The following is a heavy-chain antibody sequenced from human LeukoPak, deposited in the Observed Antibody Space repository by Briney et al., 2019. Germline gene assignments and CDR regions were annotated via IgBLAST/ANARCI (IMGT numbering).Heavy chain of an antibody. CDR3: AKDQLGSSWYDGVFDY. D-gene: IGHD6-13*01. V-gene: IGHV3-23*01. CDR2: ITGSGSST. CDR1: GSTFSTYA. J-gene: IGHJ4*02. Sequence: GGSLRLSCAASGSTFSTYAVNWVRQAPGKGLEWVSTITGSGSSTYYADSVKGRFTISRDNSKNTLYLQMNSLRAEDTAVYYCAKDQLGSSWYDGVFDYWGQGTLVTVSS.